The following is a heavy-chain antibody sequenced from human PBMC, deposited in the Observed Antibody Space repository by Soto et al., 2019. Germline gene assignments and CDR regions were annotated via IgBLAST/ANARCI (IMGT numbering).Heavy chain of an antibody. V-gene: IGHV1-69*13. CDR1: GGTFSSYA. Sequence: GASVKVSCKASGGTFSSYAISWVRQAPGQGLEWMGGIIPIFGTANYAKKFQGRVTITADESTSTAYMELSSLRSEDTAVYYCARDWEENYYGSGSYHQIRDYYGMDVWGQGTTVTVSS. J-gene: IGHJ6*02. D-gene: IGHD3-10*01. CDR3: ARDWEENYYGSGSYHQIRDYYGMDV. CDR2: IIPIFGTA.